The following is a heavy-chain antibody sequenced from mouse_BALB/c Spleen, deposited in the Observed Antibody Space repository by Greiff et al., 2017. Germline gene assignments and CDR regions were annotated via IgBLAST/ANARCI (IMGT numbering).Heavy chain of an antibody. CDR2: INPSNGRT. D-gene: IGHD2-1*01. CDR1: GYTFTSYW. J-gene: IGHJ3*01. CDR3: ARNWGNYVAY. Sequence: VQLQQPGAELVKPGASVKLSCKASGYTFTSYWMHWVKQRPGQGLEWIGEINPSNGRTNYNEKFKSKATLTVDKSSSTAYMQLSSLTSEDSAVYYCARNWGNYVAYWGQGTLVTVSA. V-gene: IGHV1S81*02.